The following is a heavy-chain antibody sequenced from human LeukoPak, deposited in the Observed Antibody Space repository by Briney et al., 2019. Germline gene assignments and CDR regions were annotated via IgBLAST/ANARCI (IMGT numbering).Heavy chain of an antibody. CDR1: GGSSSGYY. CDR2: INHSGST. CDR3: ARHGARRGYDYVWGSYRNYFDY. J-gene: IGHJ4*02. D-gene: IGHD3-16*02. Sequence: SETLSLTCAVYGGSSSGYYWSWIRQPPGKGLEWIGEINHSGSTNYNPSLKSRVTISVDTSKNQFSLKLSSVTAADTAVYYCARHGARRGYDYVWGSYRNYFDYWGQGTLVTVSS. V-gene: IGHV4-34*01.